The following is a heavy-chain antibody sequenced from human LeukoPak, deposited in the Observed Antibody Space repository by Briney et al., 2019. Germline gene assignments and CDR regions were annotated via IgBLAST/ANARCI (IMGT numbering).Heavy chain of an antibody. J-gene: IGHJ4*02. CDR2: ISAYSGDT. CDR3: ARARKEDTAMAY. D-gene: IGHD5-18*01. CDR1: GYTFTSYG. V-gene: IGHV1-18*01. Sequence: ASVKVSCKASGYTFTSYGISWVRQAPGQGLEWMGWISAYSGDTNYAQKFQGRATMTTDTSTSTAYMELRSLSSDDTAVYYCARARKEDTAMAYWGQGTLVTVSS.